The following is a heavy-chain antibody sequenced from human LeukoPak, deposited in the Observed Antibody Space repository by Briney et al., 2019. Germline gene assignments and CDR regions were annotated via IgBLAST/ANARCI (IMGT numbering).Heavy chain of an antibody. CDR3: AREYDSSGYYTN. J-gene: IGHJ4*02. V-gene: IGHV3-30-3*01. CDR2: ISYDGSNK. Sequence: GRSLRLSCAASGFTFSSYAMHWVRQAPGKGLEWVAVISYDGSNKYYADSVKGRFTISRDNSKNTLYLQMNSLRAEDTAVYYCAREYDSSGYYTNWGQGTLVTVSS. CDR1: GFTFSSYA. D-gene: IGHD3-22*01.